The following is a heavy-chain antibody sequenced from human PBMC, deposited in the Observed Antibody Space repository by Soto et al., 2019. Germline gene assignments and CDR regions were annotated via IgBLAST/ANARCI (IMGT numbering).Heavy chain of an antibody. Sequence: PSDTLSLTCTVSGGSISSYYWSWIRQPPGKGLEWIGYIYYSGSTNYNPSLKSRVTISVDTSKNQFSLKLSSVTAADTAVYYCARDWPSGVTRPGAFDIWGQGTMVTVSS. CDR1: GGSISSYY. J-gene: IGHJ3*02. CDR3: ARDWPSGVTRPGAFDI. D-gene: IGHD1-26*01. V-gene: IGHV4-59*01. CDR2: IYYSGST.